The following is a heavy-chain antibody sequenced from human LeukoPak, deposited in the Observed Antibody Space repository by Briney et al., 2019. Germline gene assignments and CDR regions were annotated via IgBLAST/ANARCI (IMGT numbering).Heavy chain of an antibody. CDR1: GGSFSGYY. J-gene: IGHJ4*02. Sequence: SETLSLTCAVYGGSFSGYYWGWIRQPPGKGLEWIGSIYYSGSTYYNPSLKSRVTISVDTSKNQFSLKLSSVTAADTAVYYCARPFAVVGRWFGELHAPLWGQGTLVTVSS. CDR3: ARPFAVVGRWFGELHAPL. CDR2: IYYSGST. V-gene: IGHV4-39*01. D-gene: IGHD3-10*01.